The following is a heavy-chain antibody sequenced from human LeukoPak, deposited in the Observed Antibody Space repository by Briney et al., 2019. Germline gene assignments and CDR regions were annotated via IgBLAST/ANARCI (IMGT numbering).Heavy chain of an antibody. Sequence: GGSLRLSCAASGFTFSSYAMTWVRQAPGKGLEWVSGISGGNGATYYADSVKGRFTISTDNSKNTLYLQMNSLRVEDRAVYYCAKSYYYGSGSPSLDYWGQGTLVTVSS. CDR3: AKSYYYGSGSPSLDY. CDR1: GFTFSSYA. V-gene: IGHV3-23*01. D-gene: IGHD3-10*01. J-gene: IGHJ4*02. CDR2: ISGGNGAT.